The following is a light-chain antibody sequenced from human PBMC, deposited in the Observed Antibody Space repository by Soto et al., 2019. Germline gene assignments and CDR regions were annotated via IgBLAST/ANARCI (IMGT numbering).Light chain of an antibody. J-gene: IGKJ5*01. CDR1: QSISSY. CDR2: AAS. V-gene: IGKV1-39*01. CDR3: QQSYSTPIT. Sequence: DIQMTQSPSSLSASVGARVTITCRASQSISSYLNCYQQKPGKAPKLLIYAASSLQSGVPSRFSGSGSGTDFTHTISSLQPEDFATYYCQQSYSTPITFGQGTRLEIK.